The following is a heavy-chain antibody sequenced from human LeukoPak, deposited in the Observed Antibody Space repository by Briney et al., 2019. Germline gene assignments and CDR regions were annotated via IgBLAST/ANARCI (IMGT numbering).Heavy chain of an antibody. CDR1: GYPYYRFG. V-gene: IGHV3-7*01. CDR2: KKQDGSEK. CDR3: ARELVTGTHRDAFDI. D-gene: IGHD1-20*01. Sequence: GGPLSLPCRVSGYPYYRFGKRWARDAPGKGREWVEHKKQDGSEKYYVDSVKGRFTISRDNAKNSLYLQMNSLRAEDTAVYYCARELVTGTHRDAFDIWGQGTMVTVSS. J-gene: IGHJ3*02.